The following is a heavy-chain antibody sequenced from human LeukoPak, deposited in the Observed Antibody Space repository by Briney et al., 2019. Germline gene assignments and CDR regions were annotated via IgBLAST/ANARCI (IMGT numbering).Heavy chain of an antibody. D-gene: IGHD3-16*01. CDR2: ISSSGSDI. CDR1: GFTFSNYE. V-gene: IGHV3-48*03. J-gene: IGHJ4*02. Sequence: GGSLRLSCAASGFTFSNYEMHWVRQAPGKGLEWVSYISSSGSDIYYADSVKGRFTISRDNAKNSLYLQMNSLRAEDTAVYYCARDNYVWGGIYDYWGQGTLVTVSS. CDR3: ARDNYVWGGIYDY.